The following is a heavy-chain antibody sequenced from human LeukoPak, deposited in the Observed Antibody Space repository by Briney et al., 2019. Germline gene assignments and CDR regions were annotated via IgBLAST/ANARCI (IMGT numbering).Heavy chain of an antibody. Sequence: ASVKVSCKASGGTFSSYAISWVRQAPGQGLEWMGRIIPILGIANYAQKFQGGVTITADKSTSTAYMELSSLRSEDTAVYYCARGDVEMATIDAFDIWGQGTMVTVSS. D-gene: IGHD5-24*01. J-gene: IGHJ3*02. V-gene: IGHV1-69*04. CDR1: GGTFSSYA. CDR3: ARGDVEMATIDAFDI. CDR2: IIPILGIA.